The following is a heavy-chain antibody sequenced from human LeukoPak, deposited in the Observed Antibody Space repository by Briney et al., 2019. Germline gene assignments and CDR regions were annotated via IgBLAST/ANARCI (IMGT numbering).Heavy chain of an antibody. CDR3: ARERFYYYDSSGYYIYDY. V-gene: IGHV4-31*03. CDR2: IYYSGST. CDR1: GGSISSGGYY. J-gene: IGHJ4*02. D-gene: IGHD3-22*01. Sequence: SETLSLTCTVAGGSISSGGYYWSWIRQHPGKGLEWIGYIYYSGSTYYNPSLKSRVTISVDTSKNQFSLKLSSVTAADTAVYYCARERFYYYDSSGYYIYDYWGQGTLVTVSS.